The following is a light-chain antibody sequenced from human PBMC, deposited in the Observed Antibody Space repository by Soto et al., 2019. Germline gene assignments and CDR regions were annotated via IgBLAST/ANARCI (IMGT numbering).Light chain of an antibody. J-gene: IGKJ1*01. Sequence: DIVMTQSPDSLAVSLGERATINCKSSQSVLYSANNKNCLAWYQQKPGQPPKLLLYWASTRESGVPDRFSGSGSGTDFTLTISSLQAEDVEVYYCQQYYSTPRTFGQGTKVEIK. V-gene: IGKV4-1*01. CDR2: WAS. CDR1: QSVLYSANNKNC. CDR3: QQYYSTPRT.